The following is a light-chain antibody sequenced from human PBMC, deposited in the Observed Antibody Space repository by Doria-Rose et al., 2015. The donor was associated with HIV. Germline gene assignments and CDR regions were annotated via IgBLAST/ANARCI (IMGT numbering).Light chain of an antibody. CDR3: HQYGTSWT. V-gene: IGKV3-20*01. Sequence: EIVMTQSPGTLSLSPGERATLSCRASQSFSSTYLAWYQPKPGQAPSLLIYDGSTRATGIPDRFSASGSGTDFTLTINRLEPEDFALYYCHQYGTSWTFGQGTKVEI. CDR1: QSFSSTY. J-gene: IGKJ1*01. CDR2: DGS.